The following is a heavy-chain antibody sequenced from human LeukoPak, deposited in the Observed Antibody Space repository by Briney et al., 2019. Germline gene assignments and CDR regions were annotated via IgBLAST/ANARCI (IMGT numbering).Heavy chain of an antibody. CDR3: ARYRDGHNLRPLDY. V-gene: IGHV1-2*02. CDR2: INPNSGGT. Sequence: ASVKVSCKASGYTFTGYYMHWVRQAPGQGLEWMGWINPNSGGTNYAQKFQGRVTMTRDTSISTAYMELSRLRSDDTAVYYCARYRDGHNLRPLDYWGQGTLVTVSS. J-gene: IGHJ4*02. CDR1: GYTFTGYY. D-gene: IGHD5-24*01.